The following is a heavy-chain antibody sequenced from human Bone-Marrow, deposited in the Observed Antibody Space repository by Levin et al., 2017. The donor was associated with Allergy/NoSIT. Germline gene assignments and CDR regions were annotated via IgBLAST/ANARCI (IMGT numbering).Heavy chain of an antibody. CDR2: IKSKTDGGTT. D-gene: IGHD4-17*01. V-gene: IGHV3-15*01. CDR3: TTGGPDDYGDGRAFDS. J-gene: IGHJ3*02. Sequence: GESLKISCAASGFTFSNAWMSWVRQAPGKGLEWVGRIKSKTDGGTTDYAAPVKGRFTISRDDSKNTLYLQMNSLKTEDTAVYYCTTGGPDDYGDGRAFDSWGQGTMVTVSS. CDR1: GFTFSNAW.